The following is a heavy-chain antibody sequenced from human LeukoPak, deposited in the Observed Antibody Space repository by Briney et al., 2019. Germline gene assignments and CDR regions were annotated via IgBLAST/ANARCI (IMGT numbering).Heavy chain of an antibody. D-gene: IGHD5-12*01. CDR3: TRGYRYSGS. CDR2: IYSGGGT. V-gene: IGHV3-53*01. Sequence: PGGSLRPSCAASGFIVSSNCISWVRQAPGKGLEWVSVIYSGGGTYYADSVKGRFTVSSDNSKNTLNLQMNSLRAEDTAVYYCTRGYRYSGSWGQGTLVTVSS. J-gene: IGHJ5*02. CDR1: GFIVSSNC.